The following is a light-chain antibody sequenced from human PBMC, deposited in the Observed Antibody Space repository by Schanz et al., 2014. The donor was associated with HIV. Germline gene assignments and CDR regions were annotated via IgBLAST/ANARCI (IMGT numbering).Light chain of an antibody. CDR3: QQFSNSLPWT. V-gene: IGKV3-20*01. CDR1: QSVSSSY. J-gene: IGKJ1*01. Sequence: EVVLTQSPGTLSLSPGERATLSCRASQSVSSSYFAWYQQKPGQAPRLLIYAASTRATGIPDRFSGSGSGTDFTLIITRLEPEDSAVYFCQQFSNSLPWTFGQGTRVEIK. CDR2: AAS.